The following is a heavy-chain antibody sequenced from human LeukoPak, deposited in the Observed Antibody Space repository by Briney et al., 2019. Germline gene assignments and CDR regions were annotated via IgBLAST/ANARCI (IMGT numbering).Heavy chain of an antibody. Sequence: SETLSLTCSVSGGSIYNYYWSWIRQPPGKGLERIGHISHSGSTSYHPSLTSRVTISVDMSKNQFSLNLTSVTAADTAVYYCTRGGGSTSGWYNWFDPWGQGTLVTVSS. CDR1: GGSIYNYY. D-gene: IGHD6-19*01. J-gene: IGHJ5*02. CDR3: TRGGGSTSGWYNWFDP. V-gene: IGHV4-59*01. CDR2: ISHSGST.